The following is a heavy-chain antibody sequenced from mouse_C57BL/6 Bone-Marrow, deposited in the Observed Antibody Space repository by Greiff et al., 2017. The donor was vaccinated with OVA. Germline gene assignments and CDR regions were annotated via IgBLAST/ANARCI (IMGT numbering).Heavy chain of an antibody. D-gene: IGHD1-1*01. V-gene: IGHV14-4*01. CDR1: GFNIKDDY. Sequence: EVQLMESGAELVRPGASVKLSCTASGFNIKDDYMHWVKQRPEQGLEWIGWIDPENGDTEYASKFQGKATITADTSSNTAYLQLSSLTSEDTAVYYCTTLVVATDYWGQGTTLTVSS. CDR3: TTLVVATDY. J-gene: IGHJ2*01. CDR2: IDPENGDT.